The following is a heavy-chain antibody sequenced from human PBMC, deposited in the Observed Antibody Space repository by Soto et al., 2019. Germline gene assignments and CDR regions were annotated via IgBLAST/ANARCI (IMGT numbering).Heavy chain of an antibody. D-gene: IGHD3-10*01. V-gene: IGHV3-23*01. Sequence: PGGSLRLSCAASGFTFSSYAMSWVRQAPGKGLEWVSAISGSGGSTYYADSVKSRLTITKDTSKNQVVLTMTNMDPVDTATYYCAHRPRGFSYYFDYWGQGTLVTVSS. CDR3: AHRPRGFSYYFDY. CDR1: GFTFSSYA. CDR2: ISGSGGST. J-gene: IGHJ4*02.